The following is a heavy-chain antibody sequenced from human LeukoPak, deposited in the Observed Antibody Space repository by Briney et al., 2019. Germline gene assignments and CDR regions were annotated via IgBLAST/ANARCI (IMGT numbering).Heavy chain of an antibody. J-gene: IGHJ3*02. D-gene: IGHD2-2*01. V-gene: IGHV1-69*04. Sequence: ASVKVSCKASGGTFSSYAISWVRQAPGQGLEWMGRIIPILGIANYAQKFQGRVTITADESTSTAYMELSSLRSEDTAVYYCARSLVPAAIGAFDIWGQGTMVTVSS. CDR3: ARSLVPAAIGAFDI. CDR1: GGTFSSYA. CDR2: IIPILGIA.